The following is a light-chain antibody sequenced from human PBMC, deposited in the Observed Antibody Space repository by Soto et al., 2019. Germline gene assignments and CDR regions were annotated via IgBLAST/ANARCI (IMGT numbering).Light chain of an antibody. J-gene: IGKJ3*01. CDR1: QSVLYSSNNKNY. Sequence: DIVMTQSPDSLAVSLGERATINCKSSQSVLYSSNNKNYLAWYQQKPGQPPKLLIYWASTRESGVPDRFSGSGSGPDFTLTISSLQAEDVSVYYCQQYYSTALFTFGPGTKVDIK. CDR3: QQYYSTALFT. V-gene: IGKV4-1*01. CDR2: WAS.